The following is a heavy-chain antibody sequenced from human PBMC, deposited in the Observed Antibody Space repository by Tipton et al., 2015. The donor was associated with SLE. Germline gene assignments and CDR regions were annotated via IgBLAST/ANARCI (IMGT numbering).Heavy chain of an antibody. CDR3: ARGGGSYYDAFDI. D-gene: IGHD1-26*01. V-gene: IGHV3-30*02. CDR1: GFTFSSYG. J-gene: IGHJ3*02. CDR2: IRYDGSNK. Sequence: SLRLSCAASGFTFSSYGMHWVRQAPGKGLEWVAFIRYDGSNKYYADSVKGRFTISRDNSKNTLYLQMNSLRAEDTAVYYCARGGGSYYDAFDIWGQGTMVTVSS.